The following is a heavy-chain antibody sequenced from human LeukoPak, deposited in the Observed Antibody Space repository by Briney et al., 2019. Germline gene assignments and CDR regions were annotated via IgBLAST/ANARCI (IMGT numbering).Heavy chain of an antibody. CDR3: INGPAGSSLT. CDR2: IRSKADSYAT. J-gene: IGHJ4*02. Sequence: PGGSLRLSCAASGFTFSSYWMSWVRQAPGKGLEWVGRIRSKADSYATAYAASVKGRFTISRDDSKNMAFLQMNSLKTEDTAVYYCINGPAGSSLTWGQGTLVTVSS. V-gene: IGHV3-73*01. CDR1: GFTFSSYW. D-gene: IGHD2-2*01.